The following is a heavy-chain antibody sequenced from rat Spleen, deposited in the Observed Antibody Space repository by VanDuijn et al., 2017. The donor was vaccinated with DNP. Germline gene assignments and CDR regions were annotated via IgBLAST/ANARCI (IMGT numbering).Heavy chain of an antibody. CDR1: GISLSSYG. V-gene: IGHV2-13*01. CDR2: IWINGNT. Sequence: QVQLKESGPGLVQPSQTLSLTCNVSGISLSSYGVMWVRQPPGKGLEWMGVIWINGNTNYNSVLKSRLSISRDSSKSQVFLEMNSLQTEDMATYYCVRGDWAHWGQGVMVTVSS. CDR3: VRGDWAH. D-gene: IGHD4-2*01. J-gene: IGHJ2*01.